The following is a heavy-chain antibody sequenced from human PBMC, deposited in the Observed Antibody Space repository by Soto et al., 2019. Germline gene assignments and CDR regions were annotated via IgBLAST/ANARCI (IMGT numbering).Heavy chain of an antibody. D-gene: IGHD3-10*01. CDR3: ARGYYYGSGRPTPGGMDV. CDR2: ISTYTGNT. CDR1: GYTFTNYD. Sequence: GASVKVCCKASGYTFTNYDINWVRQAPGQGLEWMGWISTYTGNTNYAQKLQGRVTMTTDTSTSTAYMELRSLRSDDTAVYYCARGYYYGSGRPTPGGMDVWGQGTTVTVSS. V-gene: IGHV1-18*01. J-gene: IGHJ6*02.